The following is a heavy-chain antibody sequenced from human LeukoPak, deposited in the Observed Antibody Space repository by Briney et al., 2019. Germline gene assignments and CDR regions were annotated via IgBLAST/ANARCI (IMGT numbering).Heavy chain of an antibody. Sequence: ASVKVSCKASGYTFSGYYMHWVRQAPGQGLEWMGWINPNSGGTKYAQRFQGRVTMTRDTSISTAYMELSSLRSDDTAVYYCARERWVTTDFWGQGTLVTVSS. J-gene: IGHJ4*02. D-gene: IGHD4-17*01. CDR1: GYTFSGYY. CDR3: ARERWVTTDF. V-gene: IGHV1-2*02. CDR2: INPNSGGT.